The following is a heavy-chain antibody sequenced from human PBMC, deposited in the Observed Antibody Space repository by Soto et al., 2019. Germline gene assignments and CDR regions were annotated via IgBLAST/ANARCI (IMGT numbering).Heavy chain of an antibody. CDR3: ARVDPRGVAVVRDY. Sequence: QVQLVQSGPEVKKPGASVKVSCKASGNTFASHGFSWVRQAPGQGLEWMGWISGFNGQKNYALKFQGRVTLTTDTSTSTAYMELRSLRSDDTAVYFCARVDPRGVAVVRDYWGQGTLVTVSS. V-gene: IGHV1-18*01. D-gene: IGHD3-10*01. CDR1: GNTFASHG. CDR2: ISGFNGQK. J-gene: IGHJ4*02.